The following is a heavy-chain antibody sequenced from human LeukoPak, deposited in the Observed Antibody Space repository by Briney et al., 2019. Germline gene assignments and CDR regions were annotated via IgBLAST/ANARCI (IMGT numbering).Heavy chain of an antibody. CDR2: IYYSGST. CDR1: GGSISSSSYY. CDR3: ARTRVVVWSRVYYFDF. V-gene: IGHV4-39*01. D-gene: IGHD2-15*01. J-gene: IGHJ4*02. Sequence: PSETLSLTCTVSGGSISSSSYYWGWIRQPPGKGLEWIGSIYYSGSTYYNPSLKSRVTISVDTSKNQFSLKLSSVTAADTAVYYCARTRVVVWSRVYYFDFWGQGTLVTVSS.